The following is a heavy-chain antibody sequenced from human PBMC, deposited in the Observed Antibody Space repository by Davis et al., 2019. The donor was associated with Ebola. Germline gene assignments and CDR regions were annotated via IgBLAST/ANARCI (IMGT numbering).Heavy chain of an antibody. J-gene: IGHJ4*02. CDR2: IKQDGSEK. CDR1: ASTFSSYC. V-gene: IGHV3-7*01. CDR3: ARAEYDILTGYYDY. D-gene: IGHD3-9*01. Sequence: PAGSLSLSCAVSASTFSSYCMSWVRHAPGKGLEWVVNIKQDGSEKYYVDSVKGRFTISRVKAKNSLYLQMNSLRAEGTAVYYCARAEYDILTGYYDYWGQGTLVTVSS.